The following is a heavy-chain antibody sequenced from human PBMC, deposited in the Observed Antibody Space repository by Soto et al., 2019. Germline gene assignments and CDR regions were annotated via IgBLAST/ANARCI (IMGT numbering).Heavy chain of an antibody. CDR1: GGSISSSSYY. CDR2: IYYSGST. J-gene: IGHJ4*02. D-gene: IGHD3-10*01. Sequence: SETLSLTCTVSGGSISSSSYYWGWIRQPPGKGLEWIGSIYYSGSTYYNPSLKSRVTISVDTSKNQFSLKLSSVTAADTAVYYCARLTVLLWFGELDYWGQGTLVTVSS. V-gene: IGHV4-39*01. CDR3: ARLTVLLWFGELDY.